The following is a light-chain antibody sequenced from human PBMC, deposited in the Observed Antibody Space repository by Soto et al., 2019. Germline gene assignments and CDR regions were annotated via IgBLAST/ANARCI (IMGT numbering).Light chain of an antibody. Sequence: QSVLTQSPSASASLGASVKLTCTMSSGHSSYAIAWHQQQPEKGPRYLMKLSSDGSHSKGDGIPDRFSGSSSGAERYLTISSLQSEDEADYYCQTWDTGAMVVFCGGTKVTVL. J-gene: IGLJ2*01. CDR1: SGHSSYA. CDR2: LSSDGSH. CDR3: QTWDTGAMVV. V-gene: IGLV4-69*01.